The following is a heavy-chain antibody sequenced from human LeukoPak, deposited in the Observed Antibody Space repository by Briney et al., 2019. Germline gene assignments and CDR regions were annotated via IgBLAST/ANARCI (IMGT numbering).Heavy chain of an antibody. Sequence: PSGTLSLTCAVSGGSISSSNWWSWVRQPPGKGLEWIGEIYHSGSTNYNPSLKSRVTISVDRSKNQFSLKLSSVTAADTAVYYCARELLRDYYYYGMDVWGQGTTVTVSS. CDR1: GGSISSSNW. J-gene: IGHJ6*02. CDR3: ARELLRDYYYYGMDV. V-gene: IGHV4-4*02. D-gene: IGHD2-15*01. CDR2: IYHSGST.